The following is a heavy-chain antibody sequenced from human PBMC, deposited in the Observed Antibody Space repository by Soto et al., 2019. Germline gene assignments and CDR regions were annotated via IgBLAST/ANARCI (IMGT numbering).Heavy chain of an antibody. Sequence: ASVKVSCKASGYTFTSYYMHWVRQAPGQGLEWMGIINPSGGSTSYAQKFQGRVTMTRXKXXXXIXMXLXXXXSEXTAVYDCARVGAAAAHTTFVYWGQGTLVTVSS. CDR1: GYTFTSYY. D-gene: IGHD6-13*01. CDR2: INPSGGST. V-gene: IGHV1-46*01. J-gene: IGHJ4*02. CDR3: ARVGAAAAHTTFVY.